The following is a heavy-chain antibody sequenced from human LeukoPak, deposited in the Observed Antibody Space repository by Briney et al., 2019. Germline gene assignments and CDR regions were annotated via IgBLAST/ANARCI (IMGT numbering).Heavy chain of an antibody. D-gene: IGHD3-3*01. CDR3: ARADFWSGRIFDY. CDR2: IYYSGST. V-gene: IGHV4-59*01. Sequence: PSETLSLTCTVSGGSISSYCWSWIRQPPGKGLEWIGYIYYSGSTNYNPSLKSRVTISVDTSKNQFSLKLSSVTAADTAVYYCARADFWSGRIFDYWGQGTLVTVSS. J-gene: IGHJ4*02. CDR1: GGSISSYC.